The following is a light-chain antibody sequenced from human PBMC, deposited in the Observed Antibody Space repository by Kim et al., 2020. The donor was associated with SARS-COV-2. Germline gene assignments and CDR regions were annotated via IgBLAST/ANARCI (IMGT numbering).Light chain of an antibody. CDR2: AAS. V-gene: IGKV1-16*01. J-gene: IGKJ2*01. CDR1: QAISNF. Sequence: DIQMTQSPSSLSASVGDRVTITCRASQAISNFLAWIQQRPGEAPKSLIYAASDLQSGVPSRFSGSGSGTDFTLTISSLQPEDFATYYCQHYHGYPYTFGQGTKLEI. CDR3: QHYHGYPYT.